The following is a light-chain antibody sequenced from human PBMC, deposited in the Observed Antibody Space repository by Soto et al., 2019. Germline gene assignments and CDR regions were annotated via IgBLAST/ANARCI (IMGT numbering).Light chain of an antibody. Sequence: EIVMTQSPATLSVSPGEGATLSCRASQSVSTHLAWYQQIPGQAPRLLIYGTSTRAAGIPARFSGRGSGTEFTFTISSLQSEDFAVYHCQQYHDWPITFGQGTRLETK. J-gene: IGKJ5*01. V-gene: IGKV3-15*01. CDR1: QSVSTH. CDR3: QQYHDWPIT. CDR2: GTS.